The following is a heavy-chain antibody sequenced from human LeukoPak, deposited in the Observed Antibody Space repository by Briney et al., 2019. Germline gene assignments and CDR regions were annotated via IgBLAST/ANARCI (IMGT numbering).Heavy chain of an antibody. CDR3: ARRRSSGWYYFDY. D-gene: IGHD6-19*01. V-gene: IGHV4-34*01. CDR1: GGSFSGYY. J-gene: IGHJ4*02. CDR2: IEHSGST. Sequence: SETLSLTCAVYGGSFSGYYWSWIRQPPGKGLEWIGEIEHSGSTNYNPSLKSRVALSVGTSKNQFSLKLSSVTSADTAVYYCARRRSSGWYYFDYWGQGTLVPVSS.